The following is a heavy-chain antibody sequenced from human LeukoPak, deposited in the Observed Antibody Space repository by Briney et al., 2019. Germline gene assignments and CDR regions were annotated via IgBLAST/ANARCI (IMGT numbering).Heavy chain of an antibody. V-gene: IGHV1-3*01. CDR1: GYTFTNYA. D-gene: IGHD1-26*01. CDR3: ARDVGGGSYHY. J-gene: IGHJ4*02. Sequence: ASVKVSCKASGYTFTNYAMHWVRQAPGQRLEWMGWINAGNGNTKYSQKFQGRVTITADESTSTAYMELSSLRSEDTAVYYCARDVGGGSYHYWGQGTLVTVSS. CDR2: INAGNGNT.